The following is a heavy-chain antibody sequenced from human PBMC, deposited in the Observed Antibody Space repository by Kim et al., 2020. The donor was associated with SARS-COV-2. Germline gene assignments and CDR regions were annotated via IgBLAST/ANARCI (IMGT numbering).Heavy chain of an antibody. CDR1: GGSISSSSYY. V-gene: IGHV4-39*01. CDR3: AGTYYYGSGSSEPNYYYYYGMDV. Sequence: SETLSLTCTVSGGSISSSSYYWGWIRQPPGKGLEWIGSIYYSGSTYYNPSLKSRVTISVDTSKNQFSLKLSSVTAADTAVYYCAGTYYYGSGSSEPNYYYYYGMDVWGQGTTVTVSS. J-gene: IGHJ6*02. D-gene: IGHD3-10*01. CDR2: IYYSGST.